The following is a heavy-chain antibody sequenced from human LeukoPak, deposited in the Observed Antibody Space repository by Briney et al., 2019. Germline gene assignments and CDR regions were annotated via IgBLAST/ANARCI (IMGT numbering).Heavy chain of an antibody. J-gene: IGHJ4*02. CDR3: ARDPSAAGYSGSELDF. V-gene: IGHV3-64*01. D-gene: IGHD5-12*01. Sequence: GGSLRLSCAASGFTFSHYFMHWVRQAPGKGLEYLSVISYTGDKTYYAKSVKDRFTISRDNSKNTLYLQMGSLRSEDTAVYYCARDPSAAGYSGSELDFWGQGTLVTVSS. CDR1: GFTFSHYF. CDR2: ISYTGDKT.